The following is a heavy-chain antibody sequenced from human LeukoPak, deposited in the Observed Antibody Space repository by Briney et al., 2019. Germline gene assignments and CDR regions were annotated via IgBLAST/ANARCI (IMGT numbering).Heavy chain of an antibody. CDR2: ISYSGNT. D-gene: IGHD2-15*01. J-gene: IGHJ5*02. Sequence: SETLSLTCTVSGGSICDYYWSWLRQPPGKGLEWIGYISYSGNTNYHPSLESRVTMSVDGSKNQLSLKLTSVTAGDTATYYCASSHCSGSSCYSFDHWGQGALVTVSS. CDR3: ASSHCSGSSCYSFDH. CDR1: GGSICDYY. V-gene: IGHV4-59*01.